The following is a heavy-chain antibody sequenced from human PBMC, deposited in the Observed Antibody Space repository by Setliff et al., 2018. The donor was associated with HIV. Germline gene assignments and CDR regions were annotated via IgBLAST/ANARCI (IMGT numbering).Heavy chain of an antibody. V-gene: IGHV3-7*03. CDR2: INQDGSET. CDR1: GFTFSNHW. Sequence: PGGSLRLSCAASGFTFSNHWMSWVRQAPGKGLEWVANINQDGSETNYVDSVKGRFTISRDNAKNSLDLQVRGLRVDDTAVYYCARGYSRSWRYFECSDFWGQGTLVTVSS. J-gene: IGHJ4*02. CDR3: ARGYSRSWRYFECSDF. D-gene: IGHD6-13*01.